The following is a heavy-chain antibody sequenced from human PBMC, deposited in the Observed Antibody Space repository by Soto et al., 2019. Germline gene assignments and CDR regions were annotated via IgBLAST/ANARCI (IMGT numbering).Heavy chain of an antibody. CDR3: AREIVTAGATNSIDP. V-gene: IGHV4-4*02. J-gene: IGHJ5*02. Sequence: SETLSLTCGVSGGTVASSHWWSWVRQSPGRGLEWIGNVYHTGDTNFNPSLQSRVTFSVDKSNNQFSLRLTSVTAADTAVYFCAREIVTAGATNSIDPWGPGTLVTVSS. CDR2: VYHTGDT. D-gene: IGHD2-21*02. CDR1: GGTVASSHW.